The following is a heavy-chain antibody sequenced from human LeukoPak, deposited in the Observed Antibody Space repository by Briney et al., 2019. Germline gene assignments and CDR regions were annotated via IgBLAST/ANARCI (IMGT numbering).Heavy chain of an antibody. CDR3: ARSNTLKRGFSAVDY. CDR1: GASLNDYH. CDR2: ISNSGST. J-gene: IGHJ4*02. D-gene: IGHD3-10*01. V-gene: IGHV4-59*13. Sequence: SETLSLSCSVSGASLNDYHWSWIRHSPGKGLECIGFISNSGSTYYSASLKSRVTISVDTSKNHFSLNLRSVTAADTALYYCARSNTLKRGFSAVDYWGQGTLVTVSS.